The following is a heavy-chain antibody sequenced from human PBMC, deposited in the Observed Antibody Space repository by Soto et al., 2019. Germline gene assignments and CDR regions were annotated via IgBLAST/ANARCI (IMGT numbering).Heavy chain of an antibody. D-gene: IGHD6-6*01. CDR3: ARGLYSSSSDGGFLGGGHNWFDP. CDR2: INHSGST. V-gene: IGHV4-34*01. CDR1: GGSFSGYY. J-gene: IGHJ5*02. Sequence: PSETLSLTCAVYGGSFSGYYWSWIRQPPGKGLEWIGEINHSGSTNYNPSLKSRVTISVDTSKNQFSLKLSSVTAADTAVYYCARGLYSSSSDGGFLGGGHNWFDPWGQGTLVTVSS.